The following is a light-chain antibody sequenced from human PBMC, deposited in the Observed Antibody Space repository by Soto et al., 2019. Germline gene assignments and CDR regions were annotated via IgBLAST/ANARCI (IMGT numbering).Light chain of an antibody. CDR3: QAWDSSTVV. CDR2: QDS. J-gene: IGLJ2*01. CDR1: KLGEKY. V-gene: IGLV3-1*01. Sequence: SYELTQPPSVSVSPGQTASITCSGDKLGEKYTSWYQQKPGQSPVLVISQDSKRPSGIPERFSGSNSGNTATLTISGTQAIDEADYYCQAWDSSTVVFGGGTKVTVL.